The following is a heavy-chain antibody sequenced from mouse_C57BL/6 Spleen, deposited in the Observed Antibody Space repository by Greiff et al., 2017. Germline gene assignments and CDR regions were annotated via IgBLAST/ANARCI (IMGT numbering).Heavy chain of an antibody. CDR1: GFTFSSYA. J-gene: IGHJ2*01. CDR2: ISDGGSYT. Sequence: EVKVEESGGGLVKPGGSLKLSCAASGFTFSSYAMSWVRQTPEKRLEWVATISDGGSYTYYPDNVKGRFTISRDNAKNNLYLQMSHLKSEDTAMYYCARGYYYGSSYDFDYWGQGTTLTVSS. D-gene: IGHD1-1*01. V-gene: IGHV5-4*03. CDR3: ARGYYYGSSYDFDY.